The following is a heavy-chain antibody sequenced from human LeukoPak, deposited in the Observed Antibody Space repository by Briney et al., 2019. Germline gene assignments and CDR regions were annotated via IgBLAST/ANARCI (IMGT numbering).Heavy chain of an antibody. CDR3: ARVRSRSHMVRGLIGAFDI. D-gene: IGHD3-10*01. V-gene: IGHV4-34*01. CDR1: GVSFSGYC. J-gene: IGHJ3*02. Sequence: SETLSLTCAVYGVSFSGYCWSWIRQPPGKGLVWIGGINNGGRTNSHTALKSRVTISVDTPKNQCSQQLSSVTAADTAVCYCARVRSRSHMVRGLIGAFDIWGQGTMVTVSS. CDR2: INNGGRT.